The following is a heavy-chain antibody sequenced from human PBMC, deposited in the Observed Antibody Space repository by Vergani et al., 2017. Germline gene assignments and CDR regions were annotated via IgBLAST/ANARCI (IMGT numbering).Heavy chain of an antibody. CDR1: GGPISSYY. J-gene: IGHJ4*02. D-gene: IGHD2-2*01. CDR3: ARAPALDC. Sequence: QVQLQESGPGLVKPSETLSLTCTVSGGPISSYYWSWIRQPPGKGLEWIGYIYYSGSTNYNPTLKSRVTISVDTSKNQFSLKLSSVTAADTAVYYCARAPALDCWGQGTLVTVSS. CDR2: IYYSGST. V-gene: IGHV4-59*01.